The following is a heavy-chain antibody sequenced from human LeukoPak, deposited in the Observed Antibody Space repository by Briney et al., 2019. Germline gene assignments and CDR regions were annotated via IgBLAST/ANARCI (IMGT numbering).Heavy chain of an antibody. J-gene: IGHJ4*02. V-gene: IGHV3-21*01. CDR2: ISSSSYI. Sequence: GGSLRLSCAASGFTFSSYSMNWVRQAPGKGLEWVSFISSSSYIYYADSVKGRFTISRDNAKNSLYLQMNSLRAEDTAVYYCARVSSSSWDYWGQGTLVTVSS. CDR1: GFTFSSYS. CDR3: ARVSSSSWDY. D-gene: IGHD6-13*01.